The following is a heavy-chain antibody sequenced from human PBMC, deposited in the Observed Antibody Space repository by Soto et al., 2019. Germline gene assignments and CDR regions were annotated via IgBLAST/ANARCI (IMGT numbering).Heavy chain of an antibody. CDR1: GFTFTRYS. J-gene: IGHJ4*02. CDR3: ARESEDLASNFDY. V-gene: IGHV3-21*01. Sequence: PGGSLRLSRAASGFTFTRYSMNWVRQAPGKGLEWVSSISSTTNYIYYADSMKGRFTVSRDNAKNSVYLDMNSLSAEDTAVYYCARESEDLASNFDYWGQGTLVTVSS. CDR2: ISSTTNYI.